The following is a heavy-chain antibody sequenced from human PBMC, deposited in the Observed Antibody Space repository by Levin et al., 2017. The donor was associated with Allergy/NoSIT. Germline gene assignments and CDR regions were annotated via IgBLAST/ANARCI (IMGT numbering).Heavy chain of an antibody. CDR1: GFTFSVYW. J-gene: IGHJ4*02. Sequence: PGGSLRLSCAASGFTFSVYWMAWARQAPGKGLEGVANIKHDGSEGHHVGSVRGRFTISRDNARKSLYLQMNSLRVEDTAVYYCVRDWGGDCYSYWGQGTLVTVSS. CDR2: IKHDGSEG. V-gene: IGHV3-7*01. CDR3: VRDWGGDCYSY. D-gene: IGHD2-21*02.